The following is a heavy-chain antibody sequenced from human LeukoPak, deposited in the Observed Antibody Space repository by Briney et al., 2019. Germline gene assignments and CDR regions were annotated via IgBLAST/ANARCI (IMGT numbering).Heavy chain of an antibody. CDR3: AKRGVVIRVFLVGFHKEAYYFDS. V-gene: IGHV3-23*01. Sequence: GGSLRLSCAVSGITLSNYGMSWVRQAPGKGLEWVAGISDSGGRTNYADSVKGRFTISRDNPKNTLYLQMNSLRAEDTAVCFCAKRGVVIRVFLVGFHKEAYYFDSWGQGALVTVSS. J-gene: IGHJ4*02. D-gene: IGHD3-10*01. CDR1: GITLSNYG. CDR2: ISDSGGRT.